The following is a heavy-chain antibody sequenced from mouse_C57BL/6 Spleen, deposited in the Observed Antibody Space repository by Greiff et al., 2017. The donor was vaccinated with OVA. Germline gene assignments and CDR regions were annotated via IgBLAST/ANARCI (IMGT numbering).Heavy chain of an antibody. CDR3: ADYVNYAMDY. Sequence: QVQLQQSGPELVKPGASVKISCKASGYAFSSSWMNWVKQRPGKGLEWIGRFYPGDGDTNYNGKFKGKATLTADKSSSTAYMQLSSLTSEDSAVYFCADYVNYAMDYWGQGTSVTVSS. CDR1: GYAFSSSW. V-gene: IGHV1-82*01. CDR2: FYPGDGDT. D-gene: IGHD1-1*01. J-gene: IGHJ4*01.